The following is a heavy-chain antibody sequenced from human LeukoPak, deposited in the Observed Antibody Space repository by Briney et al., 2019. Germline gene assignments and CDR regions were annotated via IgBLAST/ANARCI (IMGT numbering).Heavy chain of an antibody. CDR2: IYSGGST. CDR3: FSGYSSSWGGY. V-gene: IGHV3-53*01. CDR1: GFTVSSNY. Sequence: GGSLRLSCAASGFTVSSNYMSWVRQAPGKGLEWVSVIYSGGSTYYADSAKGRFTISRDNSKNTLYLQMNSLSAEDPAVYYCFSGYSSSWGGYWGQGTLVTVSS. D-gene: IGHD6-13*01. J-gene: IGHJ4*02.